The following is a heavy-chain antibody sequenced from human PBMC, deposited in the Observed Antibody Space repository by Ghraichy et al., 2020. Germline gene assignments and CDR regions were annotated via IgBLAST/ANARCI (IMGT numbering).Heavy chain of an antibody. D-gene: IGHD2-8*01. CDR3: ARGGSWSAGDY. V-gene: IGHV3-7*03. CDR2: IKQDGSDI. CDR1: GFTISRCW. Sequence: LSLTCVASGFTISRCWLNWVRQAPGKGLEWVANIKQDGSDIHYVESVKGRFTISRDTAKNSVYLQMNSLRAEDTAVYYCARGGSWSAGDYWGQGTLVTVAS. J-gene: IGHJ4*02.